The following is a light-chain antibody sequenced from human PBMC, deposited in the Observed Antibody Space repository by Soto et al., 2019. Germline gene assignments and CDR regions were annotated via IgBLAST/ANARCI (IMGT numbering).Light chain of an antibody. CDR1: QSVSSS. J-gene: IGKJ4*01. V-gene: IGKV3-11*01. CDR3: QQRVNWPLT. Sequence: EIVLTQSPATLSLSPGERATLSCRASQSVSSSLAWYQQKPGQAPSLLIYDASNRATGIPARFSGSGSGTDFTLTISSLEPEDFAVYYCQQRVNWPLTFGGGTKVDIK. CDR2: DAS.